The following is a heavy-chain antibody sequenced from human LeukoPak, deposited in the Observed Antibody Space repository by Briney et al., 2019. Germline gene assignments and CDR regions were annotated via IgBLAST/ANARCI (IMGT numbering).Heavy chain of an antibody. D-gene: IGHD5-12*01. V-gene: IGHV3-23*01. CDR1: GFTFSSYA. CDR2: ISGSGGST. Sequence: GGSLRLSCAASGFTFSSYAMSWVRQAPGEGLEWVSAISGSGGSTYYADCVKGRFTISRDNSKNTLYLQMNSLRAEDTAVYYCAKAFQQDIVATVNFDYWGQGTLVTVSS. CDR3: AKAFQQDIVATVNFDY. J-gene: IGHJ4*02.